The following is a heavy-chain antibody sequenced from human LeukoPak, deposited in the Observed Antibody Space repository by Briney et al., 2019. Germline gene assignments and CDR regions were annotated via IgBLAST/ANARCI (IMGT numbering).Heavy chain of an antibody. CDR3: ARLGAGPTYYDFWSGYSPFYFDY. CDR1: GGSTSSGNYY. Sequence: PSETLSLTCTVSGGSTSSGNYYWGWIRQPPGKGLEWIGGISSSGNTYYNPSLKSRITISIDTSKNHFSLKLSSVSAADTAVYYCARLGAGPTYYDFWSGYSPFYFDYWGQGTLVTVSS. V-gene: IGHV4-39*02. J-gene: IGHJ4*02. CDR2: ISSSGNT. D-gene: IGHD3-3*01.